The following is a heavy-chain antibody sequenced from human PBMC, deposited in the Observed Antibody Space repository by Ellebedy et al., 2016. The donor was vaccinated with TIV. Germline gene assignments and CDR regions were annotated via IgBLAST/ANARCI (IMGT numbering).Heavy chain of an antibody. V-gene: IGHV1-69*13. Sequence: SVKVSWXASGGTFSSYAISWVRQAPGQGFEWMGGIIPIFGTANYAQKFQGRVTITADESTSTAYMELSSLRSEDTAVYYCARGSGHYYYYYGMDVWGQGTTVTVSS. CDR1: GGTFSSYA. CDR2: IIPIFGTA. CDR3: ARGSGHYYYYYGMDV. J-gene: IGHJ6*02.